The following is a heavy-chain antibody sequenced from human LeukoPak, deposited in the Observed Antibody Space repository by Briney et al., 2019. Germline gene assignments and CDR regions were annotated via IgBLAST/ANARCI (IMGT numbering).Heavy chain of an antibody. CDR2: MNPNSGNT. Sequence: ASVKVSCKASGYTFTGYYMHWVRQAPGQGLEWMGWMNPNSGNTGYAQKFQGRVTMTRNTSISTAYMELSSLRSEDTAVYYCARVRNQRITIFGVVIPSYYFDYWGQGTLVTVSS. CDR3: ARVRNQRITIFGVVIPSYYFDY. J-gene: IGHJ4*02. D-gene: IGHD3-3*01. V-gene: IGHV1-8*02. CDR1: GYTFTGYY.